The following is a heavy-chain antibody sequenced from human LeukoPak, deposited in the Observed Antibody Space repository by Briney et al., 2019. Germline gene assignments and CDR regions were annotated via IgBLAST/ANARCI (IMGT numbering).Heavy chain of an antibody. CDR3: ASGAYTYYYMDV. D-gene: IGHD4-11*01. V-gene: IGHV4-34*01. J-gene: IGHJ6*03. CDR2: INHSGST. CDR1: GGFISGYY. Sequence: PSETLSLTCTVSGGFISGYYWSWIRQPPGKGLEWIGEINHSGSTNYNPSLKSRVTISVDTSKNQFSLKLSSVTAADTAVYYCASGAYTYYYMDVWGKGATVTISS.